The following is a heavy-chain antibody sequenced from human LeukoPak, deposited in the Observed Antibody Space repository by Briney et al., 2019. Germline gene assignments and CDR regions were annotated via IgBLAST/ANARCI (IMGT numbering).Heavy chain of an antibody. J-gene: IGHJ3*02. CDR3: AHAEGYSYGYIGFNI. CDR2: ISGSGGST. D-gene: IGHD5-18*01. CDR1: GFTFSGYG. V-gene: IGHV3-23*01. Sequence: GGTLRLSCAASGFTFSGYGMSWVRQAPGKGLEWVSVISGSGGSTYYADSVRGRHTISRDNARNTLSLQLNRLRPEDTAVYYCAHAEGYSYGYIGFNIRGQGTIVTVSS.